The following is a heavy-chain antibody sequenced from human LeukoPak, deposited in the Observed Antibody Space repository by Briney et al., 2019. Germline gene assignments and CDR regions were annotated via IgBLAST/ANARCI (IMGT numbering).Heavy chain of an antibody. D-gene: IGHD2-2*02. CDR1: GYSFTSYW. V-gene: IGHV5-51*01. CDR2: ILPGDSDT. Sequence: GESLKISCKGSGYSFTSYWIGWVRQMPGKGLEWMGIILPGDSDTRYSPSFQGQVTISAAKSISTAYLQWSSLKASDIAMYYCARARAPAAILFDYWGQGTLVTVSS. CDR3: ARARAPAAILFDY. J-gene: IGHJ4*02.